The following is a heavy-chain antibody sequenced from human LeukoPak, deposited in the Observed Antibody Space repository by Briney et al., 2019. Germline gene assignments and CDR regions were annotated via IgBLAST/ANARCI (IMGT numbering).Heavy chain of an antibody. Sequence: GGSLRLSCAASGFTFSSYEMNWVRQAPGKGLEWVSYISSSGSTRYYADSVRGRFTISRDNAKNSLYLQMNSLRAEDTAVYYCARVQTTVTTLDYWGQGTLVTVSS. CDR2: ISSSGSTR. D-gene: IGHD4-17*01. CDR3: ARVQTTVTTLDY. CDR1: GFTFSSYE. J-gene: IGHJ4*02. V-gene: IGHV3-48*03.